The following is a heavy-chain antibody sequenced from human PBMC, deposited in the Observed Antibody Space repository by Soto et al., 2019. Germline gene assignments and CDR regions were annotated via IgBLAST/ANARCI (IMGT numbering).Heavy chain of an antibody. V-gene: IGHV4-4*01. D-gene: IGHD3-10*02. Sequence: PGEGLEWIGEIYHSGSTNYNPSLKSRVTISVDKYKNQFSLKLSSVTAADTVFFFQAEDGIRDVRSVSAFLLNRSSDL. CDR3: AEDGIRDVRSVSAFLLNRSSDL. J-gene: IGHJ2*01. CDR2: IYHSGST.